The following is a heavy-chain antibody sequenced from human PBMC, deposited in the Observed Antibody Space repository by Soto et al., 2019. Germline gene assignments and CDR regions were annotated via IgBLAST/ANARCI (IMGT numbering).Heavy chain of an antibody. CDR1: GFTFSSYA. Sequence: QVQLVESGGGVDQPGRSLRLSCAASGFTFSSYAMHWVRQAPGKGLEWVAVISYDGSNKYYADSVKGRFTISRDNSKNTLYLQMNSLRAEDTAVYYCARDDYGDFSFDYWGQGTLVTVSS. V-gene: IGHV3-30-3*01. CDR3: ARDDYGDFSFDY. CDR2: ISYDGSNK. D-gene: IGHD4-17*01. J-gene: IGHJ4*02.